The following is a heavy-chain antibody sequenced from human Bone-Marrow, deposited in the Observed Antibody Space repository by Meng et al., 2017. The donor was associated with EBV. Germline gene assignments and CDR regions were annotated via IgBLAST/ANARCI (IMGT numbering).Heavy chain of an antibody. CDR1: GCTFNKYN. Sequence: QLVDLGGGEVQPGGSLRLSCSASGCTFNKYNMHWIRQPPGRGLEAVSIIYRDGTTTAYADSVKGRFTISRENNKKTLFLQMNSLRTEDTALYYCAKDDAGGSIDFWGHGTLVTVSS. D-gene: IGHD2-8*02. V-gene: IGHV3-43*01. CDR3: AKDDAGGSIDF. J-gene: IGHJ4*01. CDR2: IYRDGTTT.